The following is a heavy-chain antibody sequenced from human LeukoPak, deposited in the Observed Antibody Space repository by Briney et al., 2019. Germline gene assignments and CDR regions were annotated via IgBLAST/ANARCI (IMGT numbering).Heavy chain of an antibody. J-gene: IGHJ4*02. CDR3: AKKTDRDPLCV. CDR2: ISSSGGST. V-gene: IGHV3-23*01. D-gene: IGHD2-21*02. Sequence: PGGSLRLSCAASGFTLSNYAMSWVRQARGKGVGWVSAISSSGGSTYYADSVKGRFTLSRDTSRNPVYLQMNSLRVDDTAVYYCAKKTDRDPLCVWGQGILVTVSS. CDR1: GFTLSNYA.